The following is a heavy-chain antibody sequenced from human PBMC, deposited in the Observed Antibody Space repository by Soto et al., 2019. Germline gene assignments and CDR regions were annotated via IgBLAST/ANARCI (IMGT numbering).Heavy chain of an antibody. CDR3: ARHPPRGYSYDKSSTYYYYGMDV. CDR1: EYTFTCYY. V-gene: IGHV1-2*04. J-gene: IGHJ6*02. D-gene: IGHD5-18*01. CDR2: INPNSGGT. Sequence: GASGKVSCKACEYTFTCYYMHYVRQAPEQGFEWMGWINPNSGGTNYAKKFQCWVTMTRDTSIRTDYMELRRLRSDHTALYYCARHPPRGYSYDKSSTYYYYGMDVWGHGTTVTVSS.